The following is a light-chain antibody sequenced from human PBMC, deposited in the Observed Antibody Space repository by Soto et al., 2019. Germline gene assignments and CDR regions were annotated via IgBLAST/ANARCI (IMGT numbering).Light chain of an antibody. Sequence: DFQMTQSPSSLSASVGDRVTITCRASQGISNFLAWYQQRPGEVPKLLIYAASTLQPGVPSRFSGSGSGTDFTLTITSLQPEDIATYYCQKYNSAPLTFGPGTKVDIK. CDR1: QGISNF. CDR3: QKYNSAPLT. V-gene: IGKV1-27*01. J-gene: IGKJ3*01. CDR2: AAS.